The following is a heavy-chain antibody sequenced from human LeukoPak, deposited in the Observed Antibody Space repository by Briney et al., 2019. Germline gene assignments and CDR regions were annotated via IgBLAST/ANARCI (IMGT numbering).Heavy chain of an antibody. CDR2: IYSGGTT. D-gene: IGHD3-16*01. Sequence: GGSLRLSCAASGFTVSTNYMSWVRQAPGKGLEWVSIIYSGGTTYYADSVKGRFTISRDNSKNTLYLQMNSLRAEDTAVYYCAKDRLRLGELPYTSSDAFDIWGQGTMVTVSS. CDR1: GFTVSTNY. CDR3: AKDRLRLGELPYTSSDAFDI. V-gene: IGHV3-53*01. J-gene: IGHJ3*02.